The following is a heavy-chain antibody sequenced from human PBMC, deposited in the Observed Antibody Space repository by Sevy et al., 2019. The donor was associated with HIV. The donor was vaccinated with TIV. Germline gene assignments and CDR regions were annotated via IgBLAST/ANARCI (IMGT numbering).Heavy chain of an antibody. Sequence: ASVKVSCKASGYTFTGYYMHWVRQAPGQGLEWMGWINPNSGGTNYAQKFQGRVTMTRDTSISTAYMELSRLRSDDTAVYYCARGWGYCSSTSCYTSAWAYFQHWGQDTLVTVSS. CDR3: ARGWGYCSSTSCYTSAWAYFQH. CDR2: INPNSGGT. J-gene: IGHJ1*01. D-gene: IGHD2-2*02. V-gene: IGHV1-2*02. CDR1: GYTFTGYY.